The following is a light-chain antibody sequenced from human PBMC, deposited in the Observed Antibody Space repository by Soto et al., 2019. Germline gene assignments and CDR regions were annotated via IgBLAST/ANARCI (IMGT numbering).Light chain of an antibody. CDR3: CSYAGTYFFFYV. Sequence: QSALTQPRSVSGSPGQSVTISCTGTSSDVGGYNYVSWYQQHPGKAPKLMIYDVSKRPSGVPDRFSGSKSGNTASLTISGLQFEDGVDYSGCSYAGTYFFFYVSGRGTKVPVL. CDR1: SSDVGGYNY. J-gene: IGLJ1*01. V-gene: IGLV2-11*01. CDR2: DVS.